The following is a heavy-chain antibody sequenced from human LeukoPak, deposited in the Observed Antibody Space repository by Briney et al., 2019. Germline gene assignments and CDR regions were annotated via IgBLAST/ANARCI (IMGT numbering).Heavy chain of an antibody. D-gene: IGHD6-13*01. V-gene: IGHV3-53*01. CDR3: ARSLAAAGPYYYYYYMDV. CDR1: GFTVSSNY. Sequence: GGSLRLSCAASGFTVSSNYMSWVRQAPGKGLEWVSVIYSGGSTYYADSVKGRFTISRDNSKNTLYLQMSSLRAEDTAVYYCARSLAAAGPYYYYYYMDVWGKGTTVTVSS. CDR2: IYSGGST. J-gene: IGHJ6*03.